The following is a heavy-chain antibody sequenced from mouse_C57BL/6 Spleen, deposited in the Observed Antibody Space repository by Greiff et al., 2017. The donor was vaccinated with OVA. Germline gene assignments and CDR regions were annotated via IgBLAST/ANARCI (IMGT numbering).Heavy chain of an antibody. D-gene: IGHD3-2*02. CDR1: GFTFSSYG. CDR2: ISSCGSYT. Sequence: EVKLVESGGDLVKPGGSLKLSCAASGFTFSSYGMSWVRQTPDKRLEWVATISSCGSYTYYPDSVKGRFTISRDNAKNTLYLQMSSLKSEDTAMYYCARHDSSGYEDYWGQGTTLTVSS. CDR3: ARHDSSGYEDY. V-gene: IGHV5-6*01. J-gene: IGHJ2*01.